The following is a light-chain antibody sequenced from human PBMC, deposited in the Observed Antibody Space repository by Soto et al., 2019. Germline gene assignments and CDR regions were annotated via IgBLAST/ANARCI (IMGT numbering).Light chain of an antibody. CDR1: QSISNW. CDR3: QQYMTYS. Sequence: DIQMTQSPSTLSSSVGDTFTVTCRSSQSISNWLAWYQQKPWTAPKLLIYHASTLESGVPSRFSGSGSGTEFTLTIRSLQPDDFATYYRQQYMTYSFGQGTKVDIK. V-gene: IGKV1-5*01. J-gene: IGKJ1*01. CDR2: HAS.